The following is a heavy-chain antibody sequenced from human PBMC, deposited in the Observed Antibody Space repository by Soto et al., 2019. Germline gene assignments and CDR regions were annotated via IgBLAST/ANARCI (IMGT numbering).Heavy chain of an antibody. D-gene: IGHD4-17*01. Sequence: QVHLVQSGTEVKEPGASVKVSCKASASTFTGYTINWVRQAPGQGLEWMGWISTFNGNTKYAGNFEGRVTMTTNTTTTTAYLELTGLTFDDTALYFRARGTVTSGRWFGPWGQGTLVSVSS. CDR1: ASTFTGYT. CDR2: ISTFNGNT. J-gene: IGHJ5*02. CDR3: ARGTVTSGRWFGP. V-gene: IGHV1-18*04.